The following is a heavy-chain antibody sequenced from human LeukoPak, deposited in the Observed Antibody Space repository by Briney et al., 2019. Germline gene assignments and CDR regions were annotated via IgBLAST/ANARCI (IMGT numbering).Heavy chain of an antibody. CDR3: ARGEGRITMVRGPAGDWFDP. V-gene: IGHV4-34*01. J-gene: IGHJ5*02. D-gene: IGHD3-10*01. CDR1: GGSFSGYY. Sequence: SETLSLTCAVYGGSFSGYYWSWIRQPPGKGLEWIGEINHSGSTNYNPSLKSRVTISVDTSKNQFSLKLSSVTAADTAVYYCARGEGRITMVRGPAGDWFDPWGQGTLVTDPS. CDR2: INHSGST.